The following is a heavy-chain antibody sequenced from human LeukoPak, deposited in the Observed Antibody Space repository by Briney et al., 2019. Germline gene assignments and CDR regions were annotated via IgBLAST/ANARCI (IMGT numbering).Heavy chain of an antibody. J-gene: IGHJ3*02. CDR1: GGSISSYY. V-gene: IGHV4-59*01. CDR3: ARYDSSGRDAFDI. D-gene: IGHD3-22*01. CDR2: IYYSGST. Sequence: SETLSLTCTVSGGSISSYYWSWIRQPPGKGLEWIGYIYYSGSTNYNPSLKSRVTISVDTSKNQFSLKLSSVTAADTAVYYCARYDSSGRDAFDIWGQGTMVTVSS.